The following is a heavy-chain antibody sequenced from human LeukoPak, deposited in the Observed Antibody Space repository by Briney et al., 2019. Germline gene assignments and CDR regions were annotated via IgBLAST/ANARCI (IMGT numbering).Heavy chain of an antibody. D-gene: IGHD2-2*02. J-gene: IGHJ6*04. CDR2: IIPIFGTA. CDR3: AKKRGCSSTSCYRQTEDYYYYGMDV. CDR1: GGTFSSYA. Sequence: ASVKVSCKASGGTFSSYAISWVRQAPGQGLEWMGGIIPIFGTANYAQKFQGRVTITADESTSTAYMELSSLRSEDTAVYYCAKKRGCSSTSCYRQTEDYYYYGMDVWGKGTTVSVSS. V-gene: IGHV1-69*01.